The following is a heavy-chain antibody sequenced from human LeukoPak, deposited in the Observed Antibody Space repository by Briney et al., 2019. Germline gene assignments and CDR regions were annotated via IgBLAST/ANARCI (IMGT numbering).Heavy chain of an antibody. J-gene: IGHJ4*02. V-gene: IGHV4-59*08. Sequence: SETLSLTCTVSGGSISSYYWSWIRQPPGKGLEWIGYVYYSGSTNYNPSLKSRVTISVDTSKNQFSLKLSSVTAADTAVYYCARHAGYCSGGSCYFFDYWGRGTLVTVSS. CDR1: GGSISSYY. CDR3: ARHAGYCSGGSCYFFDY. CDR2: VYYSGST. D-gene: IGHD2-15*01.